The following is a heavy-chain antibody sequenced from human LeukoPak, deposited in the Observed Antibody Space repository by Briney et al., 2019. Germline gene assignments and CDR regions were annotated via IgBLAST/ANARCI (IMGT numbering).Heavy chain of an antibody. CDR1: GGSISTSNYY. Sequence: SETLSLTCTVSGGSISTSNYYWSWIRQPAGKGLEWIGRIYTNGGTNYNSSLKSRVTISVDTSKNQFSLDLSSVTAADTAVYYCAREANYFYYYIDVWGKGTTVTVSS. CDR2: IYTNGGT. J-gene: IGHJ6*03. CDR3: AREANYFYYYIDV. V-gene: IGHV4-61*02.